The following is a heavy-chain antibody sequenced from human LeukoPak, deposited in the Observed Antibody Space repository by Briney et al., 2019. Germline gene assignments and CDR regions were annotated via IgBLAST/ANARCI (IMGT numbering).Heavy chain of an antibody. CDR1: GGTFSSYA. J-gene: IGHJ6*02. V-gene: IGHV1-69*13. CDR2: IIPILGTA. Sequence: ASVKVSCKASGGTFSSYAISWVRQAPGQGLEWMGGIIPILGTANYAQKFQGRVTITADESTSTAYMELSSLRSEDTAVYYCARDPGRDTIFGVVPYYYYGMDVWGQGTTVTVSS. D-gene: IGHD3-3*01. CDR3: ARDPGRDTIFGVVPYYYYGMDV.